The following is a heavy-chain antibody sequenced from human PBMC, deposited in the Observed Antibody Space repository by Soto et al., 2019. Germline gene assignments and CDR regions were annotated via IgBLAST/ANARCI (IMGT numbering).Heavy chain of an antibody. CDR3: AKLTTDQKSGSHQAYFDY. Sequence: PGGSLRLSCAASGFTFSSYAMSWVRQAPGKGLEWVSAISGSGGSTYYADSVKGRFTISRDNSKNTLYLQMNSLRAEDTAVYYCAKLTTDQKSGSHQAYFDYWGKGTLLNVSS. D-gene: IGHD1-26*01. J-gene: IGHJ4*02. CDR2: ISGSGGST. V-gene: IGHV3-23*01. CDR1: GFTFSSYA.